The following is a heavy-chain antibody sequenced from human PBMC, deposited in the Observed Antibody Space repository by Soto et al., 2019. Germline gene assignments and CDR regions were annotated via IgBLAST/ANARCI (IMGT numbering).Heavy chain of an antibody. D-gene: IGHD2-2*01. CDR1: GFTFSSYA. J-gene: IGHJ6*02. V-gene: IGHV3-23*01. CDR2: ISGSGGST. CDR3: AKALGYCSSTSCYDVAYYYYGMDV. Sequence: GGSLRLSCAASGFTFSSYAMSWVRQAPGKGLEWVSAISGSGGSTYYADSVKGRFTISRDNSKNTLYLQMNSLRAEDTAVYYCAKALGYCSSTSCYDVAYYYYGMDVWGQGTTVTVSS.